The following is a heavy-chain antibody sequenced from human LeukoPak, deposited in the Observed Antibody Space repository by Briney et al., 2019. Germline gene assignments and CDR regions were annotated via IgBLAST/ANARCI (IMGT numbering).Heavy chain of an antibody. J-gene: IGHJ4*02. D-gene: IGHD5-18*01. CDR2: MNPNSGNT. CDR1: GYTFTSYD. CDR3: ARSGSGTAMIDY. Sequence: GASVEVSCKASGYTFTSYDIHWVRQATGQGLEWMGWMNPNSGNTGYAQKFQGRVTMTRNTSISTAYMELSSLRSEDAAVYYCARSGSGTAMIDYWGQGTLVTVSS. V-gene: IGHV1-8*01.